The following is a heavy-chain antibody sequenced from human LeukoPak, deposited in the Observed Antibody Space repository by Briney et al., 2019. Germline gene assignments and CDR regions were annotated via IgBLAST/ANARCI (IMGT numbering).Heavy chain of an antibody. J-gene: IGHJ6*02. CDR3: ARLQAPNITMVRGVPNYYYYYGMDV. V-gene: IGHV1-8*01. CDR2: MNPNSGNT. CDR1: GYTFTSYD. Sequence: ASVKVSCKASGYTFTSYDINWVRQATGQGLEWMGWMNPNSGNTGYAQKSQGRVTMTRNTSISTAYMELSSLRSEDTAVYYCARLQAPNITMVRGVPNYYYYYGMDVWGQGTTVTVSS. D-gene: IGHD3-10*01.